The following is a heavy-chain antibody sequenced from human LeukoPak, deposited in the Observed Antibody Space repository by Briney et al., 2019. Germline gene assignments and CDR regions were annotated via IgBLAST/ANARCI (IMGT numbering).Heavy chain of an antibody. D-gene: IGHD2-21*02. CDR2: INQDASEI. V-gene: IGHV3-7*01. CDR3: ATDRDNSDWQKRFDS. Sequence: TGGSLRLSCAASGFTFSSYAMSWVRQAPGKGLEWVSNINQDASEINYVDSVRGRFTISRDNAKNSLHLQMNSLRAEDTAVYYCATDRDNSDWQKRFDSWGQGTLVTVSS. J-gene: IGHJ4*02. CDR1: GFTFSSYA.